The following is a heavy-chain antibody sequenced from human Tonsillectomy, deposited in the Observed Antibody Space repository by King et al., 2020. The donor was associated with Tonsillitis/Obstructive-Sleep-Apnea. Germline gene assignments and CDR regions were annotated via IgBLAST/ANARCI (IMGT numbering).Heavy chain of an antibody. Sequence: MQLQESGQGLVKPSETLSLTCTVSGGSISSSSYYWGWIRQPPGKGLEWIGSIYYSGSTYYNPSLKSRVTISVDTSKNQFSLKLSSVTAADTAVYYCASQYYDFCSGQHGWFDPWGQGTLVTVSS. J-gene: IGHJ5*02. CDR3: ASQYYDFCSGQHGWFDP. V-gene: IGHV4-39*01. CDR1: GGSISSSSYY. CDR2: IYYSGST. D-gene: IGHD3-3*01.